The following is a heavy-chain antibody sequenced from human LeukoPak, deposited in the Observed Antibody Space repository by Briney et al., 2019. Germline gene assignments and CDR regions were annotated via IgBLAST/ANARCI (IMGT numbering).Heavy chain of an antibody. V-gene: IGHV3-33*01. J-gene: IGHJ4*02. CDR3: ARGYSSSSWVGWFDY. D-gene: IGHD6-6*01. CDR2: IWYDGSNK. Sequence: GGSLRLSCAASGFTFSSYGMYWVRQAPGKGLEWVAVIWYDGSNKYYADSVKGRFTISRDNSKNTLYLQMNSLRAEDTAVYYCARGYSSSSWVGWFDYWGQGTLVTASS. CDR1: GFTFSSYG.